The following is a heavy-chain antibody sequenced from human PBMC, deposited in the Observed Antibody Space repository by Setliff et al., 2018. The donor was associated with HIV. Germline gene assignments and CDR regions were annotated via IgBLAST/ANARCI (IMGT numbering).Heavy chain of an antibody. CDR2: ISSTSTYI. V-gene: IGHV3-21*06. D-gene: IGHD3-10*01. Sequence: GGSLRLSCAASGLTFSSYNMNWVRQAPGKGLEWVSSISSTSTYIYYADSLKGRFTTSRDNAKNSLYLQMNSLRAEDTAVYYCARILSSRGIIEAYYYAMDVWGQGTTVTVSS. J-gene: IGHJ6*02. CDR3: ARILSSRGIIEAYYYAMDV. CDR1: GLTFSSYN.